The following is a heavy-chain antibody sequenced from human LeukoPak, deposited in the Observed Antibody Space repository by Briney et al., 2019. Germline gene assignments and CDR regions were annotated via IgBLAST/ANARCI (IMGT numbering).Heavy chain of an antibody. CDR3: ARVFLATLAADLDY. CDR2: ISSSSSYI. Sequence: PGGSLRLSCAASGLTFSSYSMNWVRQAPGKGLEWVSSISSSSSYIYYADSVKGRFTISRDNAKNSLYLQMNSLRAEDTAVYYCARVFLATLAADLDYWAREPWSPSPQ. V-gene: IGHV3-21*01. J-gene: IGHJ4*02. D-gene: IGHD6-13*01. CDR1: GLTFSSYS.